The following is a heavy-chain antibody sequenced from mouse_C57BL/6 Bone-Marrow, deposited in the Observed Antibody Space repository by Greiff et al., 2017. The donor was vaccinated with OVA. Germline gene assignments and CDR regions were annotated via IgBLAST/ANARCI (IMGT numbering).Heavy chain of an antibody. V-gene: IGHV5-12*01. CDR1: GFTFSDFY. Sequence: DVMLVESGGGLVQPGGSLKLSCAASGFTFSDFYMYWIRQTPEKRLEWVAYISNGGGSTYYPDTVKGRFTISRDNANNTLYLQMSRLKSEDTAMYYCARLDAMDYWCQGTSITVSS. J-gene: IGHJ4*01. CDR3: ARLDAMDY. CDR2: ISNGGGST.